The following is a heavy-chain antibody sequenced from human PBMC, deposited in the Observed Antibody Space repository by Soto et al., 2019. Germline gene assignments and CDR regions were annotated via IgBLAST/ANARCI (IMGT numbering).Heavy chain of an antibody. D-gene: IGHD3-10*01. CDR1: GYTSNNYA. J-gene: IGHJ4*02. Sequence: QAQLVQSGAEVKKPGASVKVSCKASGYTSNNYAMHWVRQAPGQGLEWMGCINAGNGNTKYSQKFQDRVTISRDTSASTAYLELSSLRYEDTAFYYCAIERISMVRGAPFYWGQGTLVTVSS. CDR2: INAGNGNT. V-gene: IGHV1-3*01. CDR3: AIERISMVRGAPFY.